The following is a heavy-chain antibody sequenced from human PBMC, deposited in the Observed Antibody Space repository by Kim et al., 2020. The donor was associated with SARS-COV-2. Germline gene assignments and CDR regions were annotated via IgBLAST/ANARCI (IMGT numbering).Heavy chain of an antibody. CDR2: IIPIFGTA. J-gene: IGHJ6*02. CDR1: GGTFSSYA. D-gene: IGHD2-15*01. V-gene: IGHV1-69*13. Sequence: SVKVSCKASGGTFSSYAISWVRQAPGQGLEWMGGIIPIFGTANYAQKFQGRVTITADESTSTAYMELSSLRSEDTAVYYCARGARSSIVVVVAEDRYYYYGMDVWGQGTTVTVSS. CDR3: ARGARSSIVVVVAEDRYYYYGMDV.